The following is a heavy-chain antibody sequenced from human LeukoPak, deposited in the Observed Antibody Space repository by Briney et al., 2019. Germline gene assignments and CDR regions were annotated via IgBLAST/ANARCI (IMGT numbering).Heavy chain of an antibody. CDR1: GGSFSGYY. CDR2: INERGDWT. J-gene: IGHJ4*02. CDR3: AKDWHLGG. D-gene: IGHD1-26*01. V-gene: IGHV3-23*01. Sequence: PSETLSLTCAVYGGSFSGYYWSWIRQPPGKGLEWVSVINERGDWTNHADSVKGRFTIFRDNSKNTLYLQMNSLRVEDTALYYCAKDWHLGGWGQGTLVTVSS.